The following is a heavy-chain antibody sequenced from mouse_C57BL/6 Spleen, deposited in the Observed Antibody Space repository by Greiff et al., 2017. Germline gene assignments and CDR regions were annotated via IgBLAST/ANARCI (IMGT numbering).Heavy chain of an antibody. J-gene: IGHJ2*01. Sequence: VQLQQSGPELVKPGASVKISCKASGYTFTDYYMNWVKQSHGKSLEWIGDINPNNGGTSYNQKFKGKATLTVDKSSSTAYMELRSLTSEDSAVXYCARSGKYYGPFDYWGQGTTLTVSS. CDR2: INPNNGGT. CDR3: ARSGKYYGPFDY. D-gene: IGHD1-1*01. CDR1: GYTFTDYY. V-gene: IGHV1-26*01.